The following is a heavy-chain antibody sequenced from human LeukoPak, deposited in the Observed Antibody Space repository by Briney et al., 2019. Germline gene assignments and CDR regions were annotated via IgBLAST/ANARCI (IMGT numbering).Heavy chain of an antibody. J-gene: IGHJ6*02. V-gene: IGHV4-59*12. Sequence: SETLSLTCTVSGDSISSYYWNWIRQPPGKGLEWIGYGHYTGSTNYNPSLKSRVTISVDTSKNQFSLKLSSVTAADTAVYYCARDYYGSGIMSYYYGMDVWGQGTTVTVSS. CDR1: GDSISSYY. D-gene: IGHD3-10*01. CDR3: ARDYYGSGIMSYYYGMDV. CDR2: GHYTGST.